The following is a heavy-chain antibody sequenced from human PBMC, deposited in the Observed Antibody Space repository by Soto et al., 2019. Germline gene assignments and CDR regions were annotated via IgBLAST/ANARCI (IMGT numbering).Heavy chain of an antibody. Sequence: SETLSLTCTVSGGSVSSGNDYWSWIRQPPGKRLEWIGYIYHSGSTNYNPSLKSRLTISGDTSKNQVSLKLTSVTAADTAVYYCARLVYDTRLNYMYFDFWGQGTLVTVSS. D-gene: IGHD3-10*01. V-gene: IGHV4-61*01. CDR2: IYHSGST. J-gene: IGHJ4*02. CDR1: GGSVSSGNDY. CDR3: ARLVYDTRLNYMYFDF.